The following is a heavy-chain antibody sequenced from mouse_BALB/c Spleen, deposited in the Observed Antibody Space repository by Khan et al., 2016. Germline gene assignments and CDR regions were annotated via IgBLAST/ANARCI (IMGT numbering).Heavy chain of an antibody. CDR1: GYSFTGYN. CDR3: PRQITTYAIDS. Sequence: VQLQQSGPELEKPGVSVKISCKASGYSFTGYNMNGVKQSNGKSIEWIGNIDDYYGGTRDNQKFKGKVTLTVDKFSSTAYMQLKSLTSEDSAGAYCPRQITTYAIDSWGQGSSVTVSS. J-gene: IGHJ4*01. V-gene: IGHV1-39*01. D-gene: IGHD1-1*01. CDR2: IDDYYGGT.